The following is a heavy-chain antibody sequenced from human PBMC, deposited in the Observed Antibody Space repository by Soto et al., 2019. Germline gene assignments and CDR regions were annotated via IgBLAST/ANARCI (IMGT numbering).Heavy chain of an antibody. Sequence: SDTIALTCTVSGELISSAAYGAWIRQPPGKGPEWIASIYHGGTTFYNPSLKSRITISVDTSNNQSSLKLTSVTAADTAVYYCARVHVMVVAGSTFDYWGHGTLVTVSS. CDR2: IYHGGTT. CDR3: ARVHVMVVAGSTFDY. D-gene: IGHD6-19*01. CDR1: GELISSAAY. V-gene: IGHV4-38-2*02. J-gene: IGHJ4*01.